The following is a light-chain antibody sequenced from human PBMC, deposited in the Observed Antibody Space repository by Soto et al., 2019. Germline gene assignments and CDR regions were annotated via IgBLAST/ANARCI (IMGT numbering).Light chain of an antibody. CDR2: DAS. Sequence: DIQMTQSPSTLSASVGDRVTITCRASQSISSWLAWYQQKPGKAPKLLIYDASSLESGVPSRFSGSGSGTDFTLTISSLQPEDFATYYCQQSYSTPRITFGQGTRLETK. CDR3: QQSYSTPRIT. J-gene: IGKJ5*01. CDR1: QSISSW. V-gene: IGKV1-5*01.